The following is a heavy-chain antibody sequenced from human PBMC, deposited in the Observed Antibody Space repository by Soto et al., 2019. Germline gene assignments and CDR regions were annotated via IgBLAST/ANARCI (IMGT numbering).Heavy chain of an antibody. Sequence: QVQLVQSGAEVKKPGASVKVSCKASGYTFTSYGISWVRQAPGQGVEWMGWISAYNGNTNYAQKLQGRVTMTTDTSPSKAYMKLRSLRSNDTAEYYWAGLGRWGWELPPGVWFDPWGQGTLVTVSS. D-gene: IGHD1-26*01. CDR2: ISAYNGNT. V-gene: IGHV1-18*01. CDR3: AGLGRWGWELPPGVWFDP. CDR1: GYTFTSYG. J-gene: IGHJ5*02.